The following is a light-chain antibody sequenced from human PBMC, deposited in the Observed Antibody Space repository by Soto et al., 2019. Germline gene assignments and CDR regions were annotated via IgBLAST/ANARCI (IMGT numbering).Light chain of an antibody. J-gene: IGLJ2*01. CDR1: SSDVGGYNY. CDR2: DVS. CDR3: SSYTISSTVV. V-gene: IGLV2-14*01. Sequence: QSVLTQAASVSGCPGQSITISCTGTSSDVGGYNYVSWYQQHPGKAPKLMIYDVSNRPSGVSNRFSGSKSGNTASLTISGLQAEDEADYYCSSYTISSTVVFGGGTKLTVL.